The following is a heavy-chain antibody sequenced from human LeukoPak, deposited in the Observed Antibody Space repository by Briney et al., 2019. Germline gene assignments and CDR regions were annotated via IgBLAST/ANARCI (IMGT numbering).Heavy chain of an antibody. J-gene: IGHJ6*03. D-gene: IGHD3-3*01. Sequence: SETLSLTCTVSGGSISSYYWSWIRQPAGKGLEWIGRIYTSGSTNYNPSLKSRVTMSVDTCKNQFSLKLSSVTAADTAVYYCASQLRFLEWLHMDVWGKGTTVTVSS. V-gene: IGHV4-4*07. CDR3: ASQLRFLEWLHMDV. CDR2: IYTSGST. CDR1: GGSISSYY.